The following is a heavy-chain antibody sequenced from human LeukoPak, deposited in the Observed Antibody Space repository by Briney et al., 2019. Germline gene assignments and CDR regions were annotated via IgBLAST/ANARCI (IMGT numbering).Heavy chain of an antibody. CDR3: ARRRGCGSASCPGYFDY. D-gene: IGHD2-2*01. V-gene: IGHV3-49*03. Sequence: GGSLRLSCSASGFSFGAYSMSWFRQAPGKGLEWPAFIRSKDYGGTTEYAASVKGRFTISRDDSESIAYLQMSSLKTEDTAFYYCARRRGCGSASCPGYFDYWGQGTLATVSS. CDR2: IRSKDYGGTT. CDR1: GFSFGAYS. J-gene: IGHJ4*02.